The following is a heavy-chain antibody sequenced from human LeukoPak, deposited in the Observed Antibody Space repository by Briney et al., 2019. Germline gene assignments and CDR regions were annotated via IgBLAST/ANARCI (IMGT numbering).Heavy chain of an antibody. CDR1: GYIFTSYW. CDR2: IDPSDSYT. J-gene: IGHJ4*02. Sequence: VEALKIYCNGSGYIFTSYWISWVRQMPGKGLEWMGRIDPSDSYTNYSPSFQGHVTISADKSITTAYLQWSSLKASDTAMYYCARHLSRRGYFDYWGQGTLVTVSS. D-gene: IGHD3-10*01. CDR3: ARHLSRRGYFDY. V-gene: IGHV5-10-1*01.